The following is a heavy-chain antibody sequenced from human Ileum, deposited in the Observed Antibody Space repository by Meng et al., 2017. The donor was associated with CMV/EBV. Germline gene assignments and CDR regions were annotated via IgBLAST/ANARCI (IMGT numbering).Heavy chain of an antibody. J-gene: IGHJ5*02. CDR3: ARAAARGVPVDL. D-gene: IGHD3-10*01. CDR1: GGSVSSYY. V-gene: IGHV4-4*07. Sequence: QLQRQGSVPRLLKPSDTLSLTCTVTGGSVSSYYWTWIRQSAGKGLEWIGRIHPSGTTDDNHSLRGRVTMSLDTSKNQFSLKLTSVTAADTAVYYCARAAARGVPVDLWGQGTLVTVSS. CDR2: IHPSGTT.